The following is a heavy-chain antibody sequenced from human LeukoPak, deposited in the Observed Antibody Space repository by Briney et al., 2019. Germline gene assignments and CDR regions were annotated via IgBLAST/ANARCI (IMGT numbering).Heavy chain of an antibody. CDR2: ISGSGGST. V-gene: IGHV3-23*01. D-gene: IGHD3-3*01. J-gene: IGHJ3*02. CDR3: ARARKRFLEWLFPSNDAFDI. Sequence: PGGSLRLSCAASGFTFSSYAMSWVRQAPGKGLEWVSAISGSGGSTYYADSVKGRFTISRDNSKNTLYLQMNSLRAEDTAVYYCARARKRFLEWLFPSNDAFDIWGQGTMVTVSS. CDR1: GFTFSSYA.